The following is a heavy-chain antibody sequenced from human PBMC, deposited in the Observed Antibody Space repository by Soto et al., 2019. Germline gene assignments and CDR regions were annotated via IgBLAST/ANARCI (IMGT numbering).Heavy chain of an antibody. J-gene: IGHJ4*02. D-gene: IGHD3-10*01. CDR3: ASDPYYYSSAY. CDR2: ISGSGTTI. V-gene: IGHV3-11*01. CDR1: CFTFSDSY. Sequence: GGSLRLSCAASCFTFSDSYMTWIRQPPGKGLEWLSYISGSGTTIHYADSVKGRFIVSRDNARNSLYLQMNSLRAEDTAFYYCASDPYYYSSAYWGQGTLVTVSS.